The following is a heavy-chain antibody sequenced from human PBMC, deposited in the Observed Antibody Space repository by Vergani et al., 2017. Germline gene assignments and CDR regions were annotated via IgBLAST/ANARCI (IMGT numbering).Heavy chain of an antibody. CDR1: GESFSSFY. V-gene: IGHV4-34*02. CDR3: AVRPRVNLVGGEIVTKKTFDY. J-gene: IGHJ4*02. CDR2: INNDGHT. D-gene: IGHD3-10*01. Sequence: QVQLQQWGAGVVKPSGTLSLTCAVFGESFSSFYWSWIRQPPGKGLEWIGEINNDGHTNYNPSLESRVTVSRNPAKNEFSLNLMSVTAADTAMYYCAVRPRVNLVGGEIVTKKTFDYWSQGSLVTVSS.